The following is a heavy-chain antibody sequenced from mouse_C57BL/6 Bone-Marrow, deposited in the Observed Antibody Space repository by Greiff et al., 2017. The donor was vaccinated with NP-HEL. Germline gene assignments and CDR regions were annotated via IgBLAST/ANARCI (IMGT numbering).Heavy chain of an antibody. CDR1: GFNIKDDY. D-gene: IGHD2-1*01. CDR2: IDPENGDT. CDR3: TTWGNYEGDMDY. J-gene: IGHJ4*01. Sequence: VQLQQSGAELVRPGASVKLSCTASGFNIKDDYMHWVKQRPEQGLEWIGWIDPENGDTEYASKFQGQATITADKSSNTAYLQLSHLTSEDTAVYYCTTWGNYEGDMDYGGQGTSVTVSS. V-gene: IGHV14-4*01.